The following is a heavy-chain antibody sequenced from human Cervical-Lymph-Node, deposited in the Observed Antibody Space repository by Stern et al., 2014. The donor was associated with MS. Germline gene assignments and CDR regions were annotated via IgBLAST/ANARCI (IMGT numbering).Heavy chain of an antibody. CDR3: ARGDGHNRY. CDR1: DGSVSSGTFC. Sequence: QVQLQQSGPGLVKPSETLSLTCTFSDGSVSSGTFCWSWIRQPPGKRLEWIGYICNSGSTNFTPSLKSRVTISVDTSKNQFSLKLSSVTAADTAVYYCARGDGHNRYWGQGTLVTVSS. V-gene: IGHV4-61*01. J-gene: IGHJ4*02. CDR2: ICNSGST. D-gene: IGHD5-24*01.